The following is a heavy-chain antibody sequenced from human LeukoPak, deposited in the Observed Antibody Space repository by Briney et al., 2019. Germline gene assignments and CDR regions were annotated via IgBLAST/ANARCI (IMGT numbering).Heavy chain of an antibody. CDR2: IYHSGST. J-gene: IGHJ4*02. V-gene: IGHV4-38-2*02. D-gene: IGHD3-10*01. CDR3: ARRYYFVSGSYYPFDF. Sequence: PSETLSLTCTVSGYSISSGYYWGWIRQPPGKGLEWIGSIYHSGSTYYNPSLKSRVTISVDTSKSQFSLKLRSVTAADAAVYYCARRYYFVSGSYYPFDFWGQGTLVTVSS. CDR1: GYSISSGYY.